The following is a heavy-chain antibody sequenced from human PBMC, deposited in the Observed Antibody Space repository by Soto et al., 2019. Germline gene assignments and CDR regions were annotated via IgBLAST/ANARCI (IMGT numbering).Heavy chain of an antibody. CDR2: IYYSGST. V-gene: IGHV4-61*01. D-gene: IGHD3-16*01. CDR1: GGSVSSGSYY. CDR3: ARDGMLTFGGFPRD. J-gene: IGHJ4*02. Sequence: QVQLQESGPGLVKPSETLSLTCTVSGGSVSSGSYYWSWFRQPPGKGLEWIGSIYYSGSTNYNPSLKSRVTITVDTSKDQFSLKLSSVTAADTAVYYCARDGMLTFGGFPRDWGQGTLVTVSS.